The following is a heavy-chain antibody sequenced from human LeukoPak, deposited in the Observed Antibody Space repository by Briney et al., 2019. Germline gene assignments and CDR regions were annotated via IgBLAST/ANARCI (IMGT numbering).Heavy chain of an antibody. CDR1: GGSISSGGYY. CDR2: IYYSGST. V-gene: IGHV4-61*08. CDR3: ARTYCSGGSCYSLLYYFDY. D-gene: IGHD2-15*01. Sequence: SQTLSLTCTVSGGSISSGGYYWSWIRQPPGKGLEWIGYIYYSGSTKYNPSLKSRVTISIDTSKNQFSLKLSSVTAADTAVYYCARTYCSGGSCYSLLYYFDYWGQGTLVTVSS. J-gene: IGHJ4*02.